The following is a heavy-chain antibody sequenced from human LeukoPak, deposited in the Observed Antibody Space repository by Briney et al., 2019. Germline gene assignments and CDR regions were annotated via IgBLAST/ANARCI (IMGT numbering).Heavy chain of an antibody. D-gene: IGHD3-10*01. V-gene: IGHV3-30*18. J-gene: IGHJ4*02. CDR2: ISYDGSNK. Sequence: GGSLRLSCAASGFTFRIYGMHWFPQAPGKGLEWVAVISYDGSNKYYADSVKGRFTISRDNSKNTLYLQMNSLRAEDTAVYYCAKDVRLYYGTAGTVDYWGQGTLVTVSS. CDR3: AKDVRLYYGTAGTVDY. CDR1: GFTFRIYG.